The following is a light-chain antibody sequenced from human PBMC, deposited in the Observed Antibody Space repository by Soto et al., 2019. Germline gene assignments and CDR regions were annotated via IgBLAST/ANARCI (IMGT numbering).Light chain of an antibody. J-gene: IGKJ2*01. CDR3: QQYNSYSQYT. V-gene: IGKV1-5*01. CDR1: QSISSW. Sequence: DIQMTQSPSTLSASVGDRVTITCRASQSISSWLAWYQQKPRKAPKLLIYDASSLESGVPSRFSGSGSGTELTLTIISLQPDDFATYYCQQYNSYSQYTFGQGTKLEIK. CDR2: DAS.